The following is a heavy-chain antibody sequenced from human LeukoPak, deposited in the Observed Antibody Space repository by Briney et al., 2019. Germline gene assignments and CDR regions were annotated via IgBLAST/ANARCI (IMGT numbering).Heavy chain of an antibody. CDR1: GFTFSSYW. CDR3: ARDGSTYYYDSSGYYPSRDYFDY. D-gene: IGHD3-22*01. Sequence: GGSLRLSCAASGFTFSSYWMSWVRQAPGKGLEWVANIKQDGSEKYYVDSVKGRFTISRDNSKNTLYLQMNSLRAEDTAVYYCARDGSTYYYDSSGYYPSRDYFDYWGQGTLVTVSS. CDR2: IKQDGSEK. J-gene: IGHJ4*02. V-gene: IGHV3-7*01.